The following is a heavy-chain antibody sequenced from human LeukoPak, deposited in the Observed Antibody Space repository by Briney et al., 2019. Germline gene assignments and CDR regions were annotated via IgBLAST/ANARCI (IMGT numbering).Heavy chain of an antibody. CDR2: FDPEDGET. V-gene: IGHV1-24*01. J-gene: IGHJ4*02. Sequence: ASVKVSCKVSGNTRAELAIHWVRQAPGKGLEWMGGFDPEDGETIYAQKFQGRVTVTEDTSTDTAFMELSSLRSEDTAVYYCAPSVAGSGEAGYWGQGTLVTVSS. D-gene: IGHD6-19*01. CDR3: APSVAGSGEAGY. CDR1: GNTRAELA.